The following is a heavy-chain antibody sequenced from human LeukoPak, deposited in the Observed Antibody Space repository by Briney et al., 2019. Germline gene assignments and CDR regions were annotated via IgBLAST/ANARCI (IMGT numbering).Heavy chain of an antibody. D-gene: IGHD7-27*01. Sequence: GGSLRLSCAASGFTVITSYMSWVRQAPGKGLEWVSVIFRDGTTYYADSVKGRFTISRDNSKNTLYLQMNTLRAEDTAMYYCTKTGGPWDWGQGTLVAVSS. CDR2: IFRDGTT. J-gene: IGHJ4*02. V-gene: IGHV3-66*01. CDR1: GFTVITSY. CDR3: TKTGGPWD.